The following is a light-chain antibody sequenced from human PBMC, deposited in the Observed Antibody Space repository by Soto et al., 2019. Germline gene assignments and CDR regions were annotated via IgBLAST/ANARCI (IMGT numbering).Light chain of an antibody. Sequence: QSVLTQPPSASGSPGQSVTISCAGTSSDDGGYNFVSWYQQHPGKVPKLMIYEVIKRPSGVPDRFSGSKSGNTASLPVSGLHAEDEADYYCSSYSGSDNFVVFGGGTKVTVL. CDR3: SSYSGSDNFVV. V-gene: IGLV2-8*01. CDR2: EVI. J-gene: IGLJ2*01. CDR1: SSDDGGYNF.